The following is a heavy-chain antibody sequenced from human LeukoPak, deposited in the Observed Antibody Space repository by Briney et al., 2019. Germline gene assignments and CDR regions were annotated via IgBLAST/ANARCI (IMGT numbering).Heavy chain of an antibody. CDR1: GYTFTGYY. CDR2: LNLNVAGP. CDR3: ARGSGTYYYDSSGYYNGGNWFDP. Sequence: ASVKVSCKASGYTFTGYYMHWGRKPLEQGLGWMGWLNLNVAGPNNAQKFQGRVTMTRDPSISTAYMELSRLRSDDTAVYYCARGSGTYYYDSSGYYNGGNWFDPWGQGTLVTVSS. D-gene: IGHD3-22*01. V-gene: IGHV1-2*02. J-gene: IGHJ5*02.